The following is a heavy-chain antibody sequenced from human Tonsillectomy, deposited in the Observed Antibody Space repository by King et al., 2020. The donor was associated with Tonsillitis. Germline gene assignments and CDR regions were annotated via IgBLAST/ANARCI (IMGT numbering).Heavy chain of an antibody. V-gene: IGHV1-18*01. D-gene: IGHD3-10*01. CDR2: ISAYNGNT. CDR3: AGVIRGRAGNYYNPSYYVMDV. Sequence: QLVQSGAEVKKPGASVKVSCKASGYTFTSYGISWVRQAPGQGLEWMGWISAYNGNTDYVQKFQGRVTLTTDTSTSTAYMDLRSLRSDDTAVYYCAGVIRGRAGNYYNPSYYVMDVWGQGTTVTVSS. J-gene: IGHJ6*02. CDR1: GYTFTSYG.